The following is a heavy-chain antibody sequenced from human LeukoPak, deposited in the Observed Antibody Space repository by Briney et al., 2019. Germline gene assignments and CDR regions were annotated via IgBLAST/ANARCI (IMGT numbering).Heavy chain of an antibody. CDR3: AKDRGYGSGATGDAFDI. D-gene: IGHD3-10*01. Sequence: GGSLRLSCAASGFTFDDYAMHWVRQAPGKGLEWVSGISWTSGSIGYADSVKGRFTISRDNAKNSLYLQMNSLRAEDTALYYCAKDRGYGSGATGDAFDIWGQGTMVTVSS. CDR2: ISWTSGSI. J-gene: IGHJ3*02. CDR1: GFTFDDYA. V-gene: IGHV3-9*01.